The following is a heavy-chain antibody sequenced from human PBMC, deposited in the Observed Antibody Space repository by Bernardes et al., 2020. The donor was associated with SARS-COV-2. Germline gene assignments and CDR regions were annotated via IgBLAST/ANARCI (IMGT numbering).Heavy chain of an antibody. D-gene: IGHD3-10*01. CDR1: GFTFSSYA. J-gene: IGHJ4*02. Sequence: GSLSLSCAASGFTFSSYAMSWVRQAPGKGLEWVSTISNSGGSTYFADSVKGRFTISRDNSKHTLYLQMNSLRAEDTAVYYCAKSHYYGSGSSDYWGQGTLVTVSS. CDR2: ISNSGGST. V-gene: IGHV3-23*01. CDR3: AKSHYYGSGSSDY.